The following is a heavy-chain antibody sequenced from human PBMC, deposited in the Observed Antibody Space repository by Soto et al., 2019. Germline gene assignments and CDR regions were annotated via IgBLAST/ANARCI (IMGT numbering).Heavy chain of an antibody. V-gene: IGHV3-33*01. J-gene: IGHJ4*02. CDR3: VCRAAAGTFDY. CDR2: IWYDGSKK. Sequence: QVQLVESGGGVVQPGRSLRLSCAASGFTFSSYGMHWVRQAPGKGLEWVAVIWYDGSKKYYADSVKGRFTISSDNSKNTLYLQMNSLRAEDTAVYYCVCRAAAGTFDYWGQGTLVTVSS. D-gene: IGHD6-13*01. CDR1: GFTFSSYG.